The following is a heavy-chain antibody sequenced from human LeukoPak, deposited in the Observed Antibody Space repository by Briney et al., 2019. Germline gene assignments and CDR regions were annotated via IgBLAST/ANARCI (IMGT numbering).Heavy chain of an antibody. Sequence: GASVKVSCKASGYTFTGYYMHWVRQAPGQGLEWMGWINPNSGGTNYAQKFQGWVTMTRDTSISTAYMELSRLRSDDTAVYYCARLLIVVVPAARGSSSSYYYGMDVWGQGTTVTVSS. J-gene: IGHJ6*02. CDR1: GYTFTGYY. CDR2: INPNSGGT. V-gene: IGHV1-2*04. CDR3: ARLLIVVVPAARGSSSSYYYGMDV. D-gene: IGHD2-2*01.